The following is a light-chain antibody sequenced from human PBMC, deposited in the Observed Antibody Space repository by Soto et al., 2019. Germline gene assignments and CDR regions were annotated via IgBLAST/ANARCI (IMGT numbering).Light chain of an antibody. V-gene: IGKV4-1*01. J-gene: IGKJ5*01. Sequence: DIVMTHSPDSLAVSLGERATINCKSSQSVLYSSNNKNYLAWYQQKPGQPPKLLIYWASTRESGVPDRFSGSGSGTDFTLTISSLQAEDVAVYYCQQYYSTPPTFGQGTRLETK. CDR1: QSVLYSSNNKNY. CDR2: WAS. CDR3: QQYYSTPPT.